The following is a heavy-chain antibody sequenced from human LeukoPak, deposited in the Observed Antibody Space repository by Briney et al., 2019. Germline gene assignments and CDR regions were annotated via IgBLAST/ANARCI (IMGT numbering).Heavy chain of an antibody. V-gene: IGHV1-3*01. Sequence: ASVKVSCKASGYTFTSYAIHWVRQAPGQRLEWMGWINAGNGKTKYSQKLQGRVTIIRDTSASTVYMELSSLRSEDTAVYYCATVPPPRIFGADKTYYYYYGMDVWGQGTTVTVSS. CDR1: GYTFTSYA. CDR2: INAGNGKT. CDR3: ATVPPPRIFGADKTYYYYYGMDV. D-gene: IGHD3-3*01. J-gene: IGHJ6*02.